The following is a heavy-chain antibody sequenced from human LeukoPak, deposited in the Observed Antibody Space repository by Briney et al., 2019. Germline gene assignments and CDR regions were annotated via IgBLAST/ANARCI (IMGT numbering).Heavy chain of an antibody. CDR3: ARGTIGDYLDY. J-gene: IGHJ4*02. D-gene: IGHD3-16*01. CDR1: GFTFSNYT. CDR2: ISRRKNYI. V-gene: IGHV3-21*01. Sequence: GGSLRLSCAASGFTFSNYTMNWVRQAPGKGLEWVSCISRRKNYICYADSVKGRFTISRDNAKNSLYLQVSSLRAEDTAIYHCARGTIGDYLDYWGQGILVTVSS.